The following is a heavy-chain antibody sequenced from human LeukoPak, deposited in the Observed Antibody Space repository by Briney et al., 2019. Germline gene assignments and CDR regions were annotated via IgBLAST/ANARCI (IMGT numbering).Heavy chain of an antibody. CDR3: SKDPVLLWCGESSSRLDY. V-gene: IGHV3-23*01. CDR2: ISGSGGSR. Sequence: GGSLRLSCAASGFTFSSYAMSWVRQAPGKGLEWVSGISGSGGSRYYADSVKGRFTIFRDNSKYTLYLAMNTIRDEDTAVYSRSKDPVLLWCGESSSRLDYWGQGTLVTVSS. J-gene: IGHJ4*02. CDR1: GFTFSSYA. D-gene: IGHD3-10*01.